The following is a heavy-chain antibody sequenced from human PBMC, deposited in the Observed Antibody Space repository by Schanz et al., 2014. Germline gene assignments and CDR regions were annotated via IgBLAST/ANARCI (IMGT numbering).Heavy chain of an antibody. J-gene: IGHJ4*02. V-gene: IGHV3-66*01. Sequence: EVQLVESGGGLVQPGGSLRLSCAASGFSVGNKYMNWVRQAPGKGLEWVSRINWSDGGSTGYADSVKGRFTISRDNSKNTLFLQMNSLRAEDTAVYYCARDHTTESYYSAGPPIDYWGQGTLVTVSS. CDR1: GFSVGNKY. CDR2: INWSDGGST. D-gene: IGHD1-26*01. CDR3: ARDHTTESYYSAGPPIDY.